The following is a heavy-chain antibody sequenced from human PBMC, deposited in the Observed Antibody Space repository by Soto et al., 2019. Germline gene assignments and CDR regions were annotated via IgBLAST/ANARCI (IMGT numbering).Heavy chain of an antibody. D-gene: IGHD6-6*01. CDR3: ARVQGTARNAFDV. V-gene: IGHV3-23*01. CDR2: VSGSAGTT. Sequence: EVQLLESGGGLVQPGGSLRLSCEASGFTFSIYVMTWVRQAPGKGLEWVSAVSGSAGTTYYADSVKGRFSISRDNSKNTLYLQMNSLTADDTGVYYCARVQGTARNAFDVWGHGTMVTVSS. CDR1: GFTFSIYV. J-gene: IGHJ3*01.